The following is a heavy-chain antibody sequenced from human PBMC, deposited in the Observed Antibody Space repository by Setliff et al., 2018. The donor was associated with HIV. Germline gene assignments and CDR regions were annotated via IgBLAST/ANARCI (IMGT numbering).Heavy chain of an antibody. CDR3: ARGGYCNSDNCDRGRNFDY. CDR1: SGSFTGYY. CDR2: INRFGIT. D-gene: IGHD2-15*01. J-gene: IGHJ4*02. V-gene: IGHV4-34*01. Sequence: SETLSLTCAVYSGSFTGYYWTWIRQPPGKGLEWIGEINRFGITNYNPSLKSRLTLSVDTSKNQFSLNVNSVTAADAAVYYCARGGYCNSDNCDRGRNFDYWSQGMLVTVSS.